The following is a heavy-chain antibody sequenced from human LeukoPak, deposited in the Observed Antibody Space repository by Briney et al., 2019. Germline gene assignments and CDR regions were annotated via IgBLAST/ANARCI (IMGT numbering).Heavy chain of an antibody. D-gene: IGHD6-6*01. V-gene: IGHV1-3*01. CDR3: ARRTYSSSSSIFDY. J-gene: IGHJ4*02. CDR1: GYTFTNYV. Sequence: ASVKVSCKASGYTFTNYVIHWVRQAPGQRPEWMGWITAGNGDTRYSQEFQGRVSMTTDTSTSTAYMELRSLRSDDTAVYYCARRTYSSSSSIFDYWGQGTLVTVSS. CDR2: ITAGNGDT.